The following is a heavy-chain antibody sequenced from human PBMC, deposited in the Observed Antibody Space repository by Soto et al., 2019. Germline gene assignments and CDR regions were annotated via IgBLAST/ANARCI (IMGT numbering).Heavy chain of an antibody. D-gene: IGHD3-22*01. V-gene: IGHV4-39*02. CDR2: IYYSGDT. J-gene: IGHJ4*02. Sequence: SETLSLTCSVSGDSISSSGYSWGWIRQPPGKGLEWIGTIYYSGDTYYNPSLKSRVTISADTSKNQFSLRLRSVTAADTAVYYCARDFGTFYSDSSGYYYRGYFDYWGQGTQVTVSS. CDR1: GDSISSSGYS. CDR3: ARDFGTFYSDSSGYYYRGYFDY.